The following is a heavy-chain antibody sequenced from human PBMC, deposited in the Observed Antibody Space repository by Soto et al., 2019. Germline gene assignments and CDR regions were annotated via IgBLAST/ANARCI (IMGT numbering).Heavy chain of an antibody. Sequence: QLQLQESASGLVKPSQTLSLTCAVSGGSISSADYSWSWIRQPPGKGLEWIGYIYHSGSTTYIPSLKSRVTISLDRSKSQLSLNLRSVTAADTAVYYCACDFGSGSSRFDYWGQGTLVTVSA. J-gene: IGHJ4*02. D-gene: IGHD3-10*01. CDR2: IYHSGST. CDR1: GGSISSADYS. CDR3: ACDFGSGSSRFDY. V-gene: IGHV4-30-2*01.